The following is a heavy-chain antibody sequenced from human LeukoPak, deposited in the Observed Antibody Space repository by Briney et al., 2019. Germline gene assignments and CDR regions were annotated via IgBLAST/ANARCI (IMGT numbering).Heavy chain of an antibody. CDR1: GFSFPYG. D-gene: IGHD3-9*01. J-gene: IGHJ4*02. Sequence: GGSLRLSCEASGFSFPYGMSWVRQAPGKGLEWVSGITNSGENTYYADSVKGRFTISRDNSKNTLHLQMNSLRAEDTAVYYCAKSPSGYDIYWGQGTLVTVSS. CDR2: ITNSGENT. CDR3: AKSPSGYDIY. V-gene: IGHV3-23*01.